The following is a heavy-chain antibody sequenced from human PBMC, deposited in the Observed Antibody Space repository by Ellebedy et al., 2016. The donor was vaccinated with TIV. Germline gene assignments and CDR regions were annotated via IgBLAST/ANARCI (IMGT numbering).Heavy chain of an antibody. Sequence: ASVKVSCXASGYTFTSYGISWVRQAPGQGLEWMGWISAYNGNTNYAQKLQGRVTMTTDTSTSTAYMELSSLRSDDTAVYYCARPFYYDSSGYYYFDYWGQGTLVTVSS. CDR3: ARPFYYDSSGYYYFDY. J-gene: IGHJ4*02. CDR1: GYTFTSYG. V-gene: IGHV1-18*01. CDR2: ISAYNGNT. D-gene: IGHD3-22*01.